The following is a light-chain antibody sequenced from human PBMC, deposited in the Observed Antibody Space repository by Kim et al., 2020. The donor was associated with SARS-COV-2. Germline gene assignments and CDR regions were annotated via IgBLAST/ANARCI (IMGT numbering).Light chain of an antibody. CDR3: QQYNSYPWT. Sequence: GDRVTITCRASQSISSWLVWYQQKPGKAPKLLIYDASSLESGIPSRFSGSGSGTEFTLTISSLQPDDFATYYCQQYNSYPWTFGQGTKVDIK. CDR2: DAS. J-gene: IGKJ1*01. CDR1: QSISSW. V-gene: IGKV1-5*01.